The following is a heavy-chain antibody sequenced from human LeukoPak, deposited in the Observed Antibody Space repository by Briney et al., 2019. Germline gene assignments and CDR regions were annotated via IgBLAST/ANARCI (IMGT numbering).Heavy chain of an antibody. V-gene: IGHV3-43D*03. J-gene: IGHJ4*02. CDR2: ISWDGGST. Sequence: QSGGSLRLSCAASGFTFDDYAMHWVRQAPGKGLEWVSLISWDGGSTCYADSVKGRFTISRDNSKNSLYLQMNSLRAEDTALYYCAKAASWYFDYWGQGTLVTVSS. CDR1: GFTFDDYA. CDR3: AKAASWYFDY. D-gene: IGHD6-13*01.